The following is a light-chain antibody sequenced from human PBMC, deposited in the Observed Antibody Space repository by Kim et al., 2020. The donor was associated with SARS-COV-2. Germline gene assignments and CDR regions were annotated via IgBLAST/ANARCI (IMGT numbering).Light chain of an antibody. Sequence: KTVTISCTGSSGRIDSNYVQWYQQRPGSAPTTVIYEDNLRPSGVPNRFSGSIDSSSNTASLTISGLQTEDEADYYCQSYDSSSLWVFGGGTKLTVL. J-gene: IGLJ3*02. CDR2: EDN. V-gene: IGLV6-57*02. CDR3: QSYDSSSLWV. CDR1: SGRIDSNY.